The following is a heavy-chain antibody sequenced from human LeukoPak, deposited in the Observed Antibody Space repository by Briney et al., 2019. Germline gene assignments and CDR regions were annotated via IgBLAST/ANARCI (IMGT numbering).Heavy chain of an antibody. J-gene: IGHJ5*02. CDR3: ARDPPSSGWPNNWFDP. CDR1: GGSFSGYF. V-gene: IGHV4-34*01. Sequence: PSETLSLTCAVYGGSFSGYFWSWIRQPPGKGLEWIGEINHSGYTNYNPSLKSRVTISVDTSKKQFSLRLNSVTAADTAVYYCARDPPSSGWPNNWFDPWGQGTLVTVSS. CDR2: INHSGYT. D-gene: IGHD6-19*01.